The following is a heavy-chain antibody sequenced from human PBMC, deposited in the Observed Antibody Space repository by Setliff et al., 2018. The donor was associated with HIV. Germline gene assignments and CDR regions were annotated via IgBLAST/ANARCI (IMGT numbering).Heavy chain of an antibody. CDR1: GGSFNGYY. CDR2: INHSRST. CDR3: VRGRNRVAARPGGPFDY. Sequence: SETLSLTCAVYGGSFNGYYWSWIRQPPGKGLEWIGEINHSRSTNYNPSLKSRVTISVDTPKNQFSLKLSSVTAADAAVYYCVRGRNRVAARPGGPFDYWGQGTLVTVSS. V-gene: IGHV4-34*01. D-gene: IGHD6-6*01. J-gene: IGHJ4*02.